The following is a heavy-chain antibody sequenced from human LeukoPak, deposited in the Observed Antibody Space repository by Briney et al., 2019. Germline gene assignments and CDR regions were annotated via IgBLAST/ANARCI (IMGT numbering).Heavy chain of an antibody. V-gene: IGHV4-61*02. Sequence: SQTLSLTCTVSGGSISSGSYYWSWLRQPAGKGLEWIGRIYTSGSTNYNPSLKSRVTISVDTSKNQFSLKLSSVTAADTAVYYCARDRQVNYYYYGMDVWGQGTTVTVSS. D-gene: IGHD3-10*01. CDR3: ARDRQVNYYYYGMDV. CDR1: GGSISSGSYY. CDR2: IYTSGST. J-gene: IGHJ6*02.